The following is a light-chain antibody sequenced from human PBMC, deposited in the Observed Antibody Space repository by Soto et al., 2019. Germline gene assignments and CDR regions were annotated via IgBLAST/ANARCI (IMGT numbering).Light chain of an antibody. J-gene: IGKJ5*01. V-gene: IGKV3-20*01. CDR2: AAS. CDR3: QQSSSSPIT. Sequence: SPGTLSLSPGERATLSCRASQSVSSSYLAWYQQKPGQAPRLLMSAASSRATGIPDRFSGSGSGTDFTLTISRLEAEDFAVYYCQQSSSSPITFGQVPRLEI. CDR1: QSVSSSY.